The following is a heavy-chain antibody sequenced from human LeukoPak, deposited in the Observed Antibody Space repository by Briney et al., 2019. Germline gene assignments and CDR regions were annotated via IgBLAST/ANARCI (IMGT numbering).Heavy chain of an antibody. CDR2: IYTSGST. Sequence: SETLSLTCTVSGGSISSYYWSWIRQPAGKGLEWIERIYTSGSTNYNPSIKSRVTMSVDTSKNQFSLKLSSVTAADTAVYYCAAYYYDSSGYYADYWGQGTLVTVSS. CDR1: GGSISSYY. D-gene: IGHD3-22*01. J-gene: IGHJ4*02. CDR3: AAYYYDSSGYYADY. V-gene: IGHV4-4*07.